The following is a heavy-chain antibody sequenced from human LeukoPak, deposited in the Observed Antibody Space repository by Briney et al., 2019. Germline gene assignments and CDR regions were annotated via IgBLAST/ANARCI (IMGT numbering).Heavy chain of an antibody. D-gene: IGHD2-15*01. CDR1: GFTFSSYS. CDR3: ARDDCSGGSCYYFDY. V-gene: IGHV3-21*01. CDR2: ISISSSYI. Sequence: PGGSLRLSCAASGFTFSSYSMSWVRQAPGKGLEWVSSISISSSYIYYADSVNGRFTFSRDNAKNSLYLQMNSLRAEDTAVYYCARDDCSGGSCYYFDYWGQGTLVTVSS. J-gene: IGHJ4*02.